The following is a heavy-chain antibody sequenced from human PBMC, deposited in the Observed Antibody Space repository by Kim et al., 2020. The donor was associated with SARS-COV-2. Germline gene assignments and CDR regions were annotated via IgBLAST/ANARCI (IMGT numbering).Heavy chain of an antibody. J-gene: IGHJ6*02. V-gene: IGHV1-3*01. Sequence: ASVKVSCKASGYTFTSYAMHWVRQAPGQRLEWMGWINAGNGNTKYSQKFQGRVTITRDTSASTAYMELSSLRSEDTAVYYCARAGDQLERRIWGTNYYYYYGMDVWGQGTTVTVSS. CDR3: ARAGDQLERRIWGTNYYYYYGMDV. D-gene: IGHD1-1*01. CDR2: INAGNGNT. CDR1: GYTFTSYA.